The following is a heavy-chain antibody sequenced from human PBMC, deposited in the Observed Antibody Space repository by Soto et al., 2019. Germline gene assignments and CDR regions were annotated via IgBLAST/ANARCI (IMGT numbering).Heavy chain of an antibody. V-gene: IGHV3-48*03. Sequence: EVQLVESGGGLVQPGGSLRLSCAASGFTFSSYEMNWVRQAPGKGLEWVSYISSSGSTIYYADSVKGRFTISRDNAKNSLYLQMNSLRAEDTAVYYCVSEYCSGGSCYDYWGQGTLVTVSS. CDR1: GFTFSSYE. CDR3: VSEYCSGGSCYDY. D-gene: IGHD2-15*01. CDR2: ISSSGSTI. J-gene: IGHJ4*02.